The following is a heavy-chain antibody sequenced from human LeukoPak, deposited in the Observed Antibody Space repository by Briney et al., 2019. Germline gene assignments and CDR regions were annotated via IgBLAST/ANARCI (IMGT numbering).Heavy chain of an antibody. Sequence: GGSLRLSCAASGFTFSSYAMSWVRQAPGKGLEWVSAISGSGGSTYYADSVKGRFTISRDNSKNTLYLQMNSLRAEDTAVYYCAKAPRYSSSWYEDYWGQGTLVTVSS. CDR3: AKAPRYSSSWYEDY. V-gene: IGHV3-23*01. D-gene: IGHD6-13*01. CDR2: ISGSGGST. J-gene: IGHJ4*02. CDR1: GFTFSSYA.